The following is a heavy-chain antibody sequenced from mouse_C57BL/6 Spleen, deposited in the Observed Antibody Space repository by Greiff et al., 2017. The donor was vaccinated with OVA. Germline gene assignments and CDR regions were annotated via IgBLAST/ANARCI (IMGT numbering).Heavy chain of an antibody. Sequence: VQLQQSGAELVRPRASVKLSCTASGFNIKDYYMHWVKQRPEQGLEWIGRIDPEDGDTEYALKFQGKATMAADTSSNTAYRQLSSLTSEDTAVYYCATFGYYEGAMHYWGDGNSVTVTS. J-gene: IGHJ4*01. CDR1: GFNIKDYY. CDR2: IDPEDGDT. CDR3: ATFGYYEGAMHY. D-gene: IGHD2-3*01. V-gene: IGHV14-1*01.